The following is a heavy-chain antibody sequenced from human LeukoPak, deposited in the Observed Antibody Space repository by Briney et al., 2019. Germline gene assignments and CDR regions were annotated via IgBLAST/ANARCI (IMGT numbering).Heavy chain of an antibody. Sequence: SQTLSLTCTVSGGSLSSGNYYWSWIRQHPGKGLEWIGFIYYSGSTYQNPSLRSRVTISVDTSKNQFSLKLSSVTAADTAVYYCARYGGDSRCFDYWGQGTLVAVSS. CDR2: IYYSGST. D-gene: IGHD4-23*01. CDR3: ARYGGDSRCFDY. V-gene: IGHV4-31*03. CDR1: GGSLSSGNYY. J-gene: IGHJ4*02.